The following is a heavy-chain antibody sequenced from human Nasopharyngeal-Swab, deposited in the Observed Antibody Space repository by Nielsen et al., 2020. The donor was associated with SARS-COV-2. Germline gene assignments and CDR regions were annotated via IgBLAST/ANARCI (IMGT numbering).Heavy chain of an antibody. V-gene: IGHV4-30-4*01. CDR1: GGSISSGDYY. J-gene: IGHJ5*02. CDR3: ARERTDDNGFDP. Sequence: SETLSLTCTVSGGSISSGDYYWSWIRQPPGKGLEWIGYIYCSGSTYYNPSLKSRVTISVDTSKNQFSLKLSSVTAADTAVYYCARERTDDNGFDPWGQGTLVTVSS. CDR2: IYCSGST.